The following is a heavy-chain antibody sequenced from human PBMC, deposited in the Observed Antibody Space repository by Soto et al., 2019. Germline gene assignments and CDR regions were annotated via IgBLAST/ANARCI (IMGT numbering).Heavy chain of an antibody. D-gene: IGHD3-10*01. CDR1: GGSISSYY. CDR3: ARSITMVRGVIYMAFDI. CDR2: IYYSGST. V-gene: IGHV4-59*08. J-gene: IGHJ3*02. Sequence: PSETLSLTCTVSGGSISSYYWSWIRQPPGKGLEWIGYIYYSGSTNYNPSLKSRVTISVDTSKNQFSLKLSSVTAADTAVYYCARSITMVRGVIYMAFDIWGQGTMVTVS.